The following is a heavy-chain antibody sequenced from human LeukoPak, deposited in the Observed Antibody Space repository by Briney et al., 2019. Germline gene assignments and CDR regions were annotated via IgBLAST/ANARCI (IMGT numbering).Heavy chain of an antibody. J-gene: IGHJ4*02. D-gene: IGHD3-22*01. V-gene: IGHV4-34*01. CDR3: ARGGYYDSSGYPNLYDY. CDR2: INHSGST. Sequence: PSETLSLTCAVYGGSFSGYYWSWNRQPPGKGLEWIGEINHSGSTNYNPSLKSRVTISVDTSKNQFSLKLSSVTAADTAVYYCARGGYYDSSGYPNLYDYWGQGTLVTVSS. CDR1: GGSFSGYY.